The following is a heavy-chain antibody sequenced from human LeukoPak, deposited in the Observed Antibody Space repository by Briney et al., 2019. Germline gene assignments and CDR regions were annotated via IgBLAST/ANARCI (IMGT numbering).Heavy chain of an antibody. D-gene: IGHD3-22*01. J-gene: IGHJ4*02. Sequence: GGSLRLSCVASGFTFSDYYMSWIRQAPGKGLEWISYISSSSSSTNYADSVEGRFTISRDNPKNSLYLLMNSLRAEDTAMYYCARDFIHRSGEANYWGQGTLVTVSS. V-gene: IGHV3-11*05. CDR1: GFTFSDYY. CDR2: ISSSSSST. CDR3: ARDFIHRSGEANY.